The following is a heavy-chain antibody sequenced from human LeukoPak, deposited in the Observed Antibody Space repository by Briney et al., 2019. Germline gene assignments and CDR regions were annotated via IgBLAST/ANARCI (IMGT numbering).Heavy chain of an antibody. CDR2: ISAYNGNT. CDR1: GYTFTSYG. J-gene: IGHJ5*02. D-gene: IGHD4-17*01. V-gene: IGHV1-18*01. CDR3: ARNPTVTTVNWFDP. Sequence: GASVKVSCKASGYTFTSYGISWVRQAPGQGLEWMGLISAYNGNTNYAQKLQGRVTMTTDTSTSTAYMELRSLRSDDTAVYYCARNPTVTTVNWFDPWGQGTLVTVSS.